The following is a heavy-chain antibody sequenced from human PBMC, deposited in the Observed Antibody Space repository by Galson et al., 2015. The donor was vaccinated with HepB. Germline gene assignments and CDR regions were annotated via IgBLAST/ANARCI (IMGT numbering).Heavy chain of an antibody. CDR1: GFTFSSYW. Sequence: SLRLSCAASGFTFSSYWMSWVRQAPGKGLEWVANIKQDGSEKYYVDSVKGRFTISRDNAKNSLYLQMNSLRAEDTAVYYCAREPPPQSSGWYGDFDYWGQGTLVTVSS. CDR2: IKQDGSEK. D-gene: IGHD6-19*01. V-gene: IGHV3-7*01. J-gene: IGHJ4*02. CDR3: AREPPPQSSGWYGDFDY.